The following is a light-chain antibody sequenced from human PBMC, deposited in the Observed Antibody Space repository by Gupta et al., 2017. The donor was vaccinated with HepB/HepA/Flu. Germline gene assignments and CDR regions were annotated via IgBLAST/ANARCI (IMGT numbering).Light chain of an antibody. Sequence: EIVLTQSPGTLSFSPGERATLSCRASQSVRSRYLAWYQQKPGQAPRLLIYGASSRANGIPDRFSGSGSGTEFTLTISRREPEDFAVYYCQQECSSPRTFGQGTKVEIK. V-gene: IGKV3-20*01. CDR1: QSVRSRY. CDR3: QQECSSPRT. CDR2: GAS. J-gene: IGKJ1*01.